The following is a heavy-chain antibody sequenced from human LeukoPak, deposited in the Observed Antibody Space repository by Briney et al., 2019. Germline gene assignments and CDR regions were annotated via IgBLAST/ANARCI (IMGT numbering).Heavy chain of an antibody. CDR3: ARVGSSGWYGDY. CDR2: IYHSGST. V-gene: IGHV4-4*02. J-gene: IGHJ4*02. D-gene: IGHD6-19*01. CDR1: GGSISSSNW. Sequence: PSETLSLTCAVSGGSISSSNWWSWVRQPPGKGLEWIGEIYHSGSTNYDPSLKSRVTISVDKSKNQFSPKLSSVTAADTAVYYCARVGSSGWYGDYWGQGTLVTVSS.